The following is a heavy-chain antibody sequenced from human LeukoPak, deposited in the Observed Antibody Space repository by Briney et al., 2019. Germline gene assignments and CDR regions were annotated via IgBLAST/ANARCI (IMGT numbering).Heavy chain of an antibody. J-gene: IGHJ1*01. CDR3: AKGSGYYPEYFQH. V-gene: IGHV3-23*01. Sequence: PGGSLRLSCAASGFTFSSYAMSWVRQAPGKGLEWVSDISGSGGSTFYADSVKGRFAISRDNSKNTLYLQMNSLRAEDTAVYYCAKGSGYYPEYFQHWGQGTLVTVSS. CDR1: GFTFSSYA. CDR2: ISGSGGST. D-gene: IGHD3-22*01.